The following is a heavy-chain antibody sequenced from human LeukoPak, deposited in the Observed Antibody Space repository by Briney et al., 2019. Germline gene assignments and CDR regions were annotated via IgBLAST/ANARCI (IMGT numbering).Heavy chain of an antibody. D-gene: IGHD3-3*01. V-gene: IGHV1-18*01. CDR3: ARETASGYLGFDF. CDR2: ISAYGHT. Sequence: ASVKVSCKASGGTFSSYGITWVRQAPGQGLEWMGWISAYGHTKLARNLQARVTVTIDTSTTTAYMELRSLSSDDTAVYFCARETASGYLGFDFWGQGTLITVSS. CDR1: GGTFSSYG. J-gene: IGHJ4*02.